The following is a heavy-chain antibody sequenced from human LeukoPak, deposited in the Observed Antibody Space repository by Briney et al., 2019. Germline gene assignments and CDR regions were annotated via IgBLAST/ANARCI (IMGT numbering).Heavy chain of an antibody. CDR3: AHRGRLPGTFDY. V-gene: IGHV2-5*02. CDR2: IYWDDDK. Sequence: SGPTLVKXTQTLTLTCTFSGFSLSTNGVGVGWIPQPPGKALEWLALIYWDDDKRYSPSLKSRLTITKDTSKNQVVLTMTNMDPVDTATYYCAHRGRLPGTFDYWGQGTLVTVSS. D-gene: IGHD6-25*01. CDR1: GFSLSTNGVG. J-gene: IGHJ4*02.